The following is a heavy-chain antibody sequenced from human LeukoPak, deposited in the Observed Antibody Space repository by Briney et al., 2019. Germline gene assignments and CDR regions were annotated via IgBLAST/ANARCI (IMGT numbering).Heavy chain of an antibody. CDR1: GFTFSTYV. CDR2: ILGSGGGT. D-gene: IGHD3-10*01. V-gene: IGHV3-23*01. J-gene: IGHJ6*02. Sequence: GGSLRLSCAASGFTFSTYVMTWVRQAPGKGLEWVSAILGSGGGTYYTDSVKGRFTTSRDNSKNTLYLQMNSLRAEGTAVYYCATTPGAYYYYHMDVWGQGTTVTVSS. CDR3: ATTPGAYYYYHMDV.